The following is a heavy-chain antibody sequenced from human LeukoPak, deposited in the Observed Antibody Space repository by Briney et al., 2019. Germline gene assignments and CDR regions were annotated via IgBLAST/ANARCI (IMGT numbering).Heavy chain of an antibody. CDR3: ARQQQPDY. Sequence: GASLQISCKGSGYTFTSYWISWGRQLPGKGLEWMGRIDPSDSYTNYSPSFQGHVTISADRSISTAYLQWSSLKASDTAMYYCARQQQPDYWGQGTLVTVSS. CDR2: IDPSDSYT. D-gene: IGHD6-13*01. CDR1: GYTFTSYW. J-gene: IGHJ4*02. V-gene: IGHV5-10-1*01.